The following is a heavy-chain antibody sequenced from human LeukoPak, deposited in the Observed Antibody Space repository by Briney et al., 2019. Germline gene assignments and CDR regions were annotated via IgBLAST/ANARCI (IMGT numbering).Heavy chain of an antibody. CDR3: AKWGDYDVLTGYYVSDF. J-gene: IGHJ4*02. V-gene: IGHV3-23*01. Sequence: PGGSLRLSCAASGFIFSNYAMYWVRQAPGKGLEWVSAISGRSDNTYYADSMKGRFTLSRDSSKNTLYLQMNSLRADDTAVYYCAKWGDYDVLTGYYVSDFWGQGTLVTVSS. CDR2: ISGRSDNT. D-gene: IGHD3-9*01. CDR1: GFIFSNYA.